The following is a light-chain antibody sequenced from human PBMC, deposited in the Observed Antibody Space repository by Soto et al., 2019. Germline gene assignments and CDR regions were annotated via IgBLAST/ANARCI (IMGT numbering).Light chain of an antibody. CDR1: SSDVGSSNF. J-gene: IGLJ1*01. CDR3: CSFPGTSTLYV. V-gene: IGLV2-23*01. CDR2: EGS. Sequence: QYVLTQPASVSGSPGQSLTISCTGTSSDVGSSNFVSWYQRHPGKAPKLIIYEGSRRPSGVSGRFSGSKSGNAASLTISGLQAEDEADYYCCSFPGTSTLYVFGSGTKVTVL.